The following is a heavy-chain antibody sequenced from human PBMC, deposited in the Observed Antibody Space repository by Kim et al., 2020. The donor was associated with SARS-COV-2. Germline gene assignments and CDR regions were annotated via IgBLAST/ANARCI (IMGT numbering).Heavy chain of an antibody. CDR2: IYYSGST. Sequence: SETLSLTCTVSGGSISSGGYYWSWIRQHPGKGLEWIGYIYYSGSTYYNPSLKSRVTISVDTSKNQFSLKLSSVTAADTAVYYCARGCGSYFPYYFDYWGQGTLVTVSS. J-gene: IGHJ4*02. D-gene: IGHD1-26*01. CDR1: GGSISSGGYY. CDR3: ARGCGSYFPYYFDY. V-gene: IGHV4-31*03.